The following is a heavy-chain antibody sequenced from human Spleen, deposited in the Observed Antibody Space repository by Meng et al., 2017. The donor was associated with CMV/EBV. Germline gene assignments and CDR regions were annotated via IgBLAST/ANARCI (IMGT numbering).Heavy chain of an antibody. Sequence: YSFSSYWIAWVRQMPGKGLEWMGIIYPGDSDTRYSPSCQGQVTISADKSISTAYLQWSSLKASDTALYYCARHVGALRPAGYNWFDPWGQGTLVTVSS. CDR3: ARHVGALRPAGYNWFDP. CDR2: IYPGDSDT. J-gene: IGHJ5*02. CDR1: YSFSSYW. D-gene: IGHD2-2*01. V-gene: IGHV5-51*01.